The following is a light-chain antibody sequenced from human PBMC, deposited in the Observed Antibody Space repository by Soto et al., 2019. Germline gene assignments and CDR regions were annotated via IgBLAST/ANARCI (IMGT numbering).Light chain of an antibody. CDR2: GAS. V-gene: IGKV3-20*01. CDR1: QSISSYY. CDR3: QQYGTSRPWA. J-gene: IGKJ1*01. Sequence: EIVLTQSPGTLSLSPGERATLSCRASQSISSYYLAWYQQKPGQAPRLLIHGASSRATGIPDRFSGSGSGTDFTLTISRLEPEDFAVYYCQQYGTSRPWAFGQGTNVEIK.